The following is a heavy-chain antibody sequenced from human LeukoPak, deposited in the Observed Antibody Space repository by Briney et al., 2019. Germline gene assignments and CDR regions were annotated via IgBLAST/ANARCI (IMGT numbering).Heavy chain of an antibody. CDR2: ISSTSYI. D-gene: IGHD5-18*01. CDR1: GFTFTAYT. Sequence: GGPLRLSCAASGFTFTAYTINWVRQAPGKGLEWVSSISSTSYIYYADSVKGRFTISRDNAKNSVYLQMNSLRAEDTAVYYCARDTAMVKFDPWGQGTLVTVSS. V-gene: IGHV3-21*01. J-gene: IGHJ5*02. CDR3: ARDTAMVKFDP.